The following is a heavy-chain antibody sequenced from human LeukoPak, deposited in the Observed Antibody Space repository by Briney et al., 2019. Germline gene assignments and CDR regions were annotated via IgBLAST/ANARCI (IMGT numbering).Heavy chain of an antibody. J-gene: IGHJ5*01. Sequence: ASVKVSCKASGYTLTGYYMHWVRQPHGQGLEWMGWINSNSGDRSSIKKLQDRVTMTRETSISTDYLELSRLRPDDTAVYYCARLAAGTRIVLDSWGQGTLVTVSS. D-gene: IGHD6-13*01. CDR2: INSNSGDR. CDR3: ARLAAGTRIVLDS. V-gene: IGHV1-2*02. CDR1: GYTLTGYY.